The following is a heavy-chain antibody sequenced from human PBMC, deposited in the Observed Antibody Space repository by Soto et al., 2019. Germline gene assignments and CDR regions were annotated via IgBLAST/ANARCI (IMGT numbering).Heavy chain of an antibody. CDR3: ARGWGRMFDY. J-gene: IGHJ4*02. CDR2: INHSRST. V-gene: IGHV4-34*01. Sequence: QVQLQQWGAGLLKPSETLSLTCAVYGGSFSGYYWSWIRQPPGKGLEWIGEINHSRSTNYNPSLKSRVTISVDTSKNQFSLKLSSVTAADTAVYYCARGWGRMFDYWGQGTLVTVSS. CDR1: GGSFSGYY. D-gene: IGHD7-27*01.